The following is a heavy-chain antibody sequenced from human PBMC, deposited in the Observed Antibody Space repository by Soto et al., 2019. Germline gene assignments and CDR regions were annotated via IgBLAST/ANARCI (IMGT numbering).Heavy chain of an antibody. Sequence: PGESLKISCSGSGYTFSSYWIAWVRQMPGRGLEWMGIIYPGDSDTRYSPSFRGQVTISADNSINTAYLQWSSLKASDTAIYYCARHPRDNSGHSLEYFQHWGQGTLVTVSS. J-gene: IGHJ1*01. CDR1: GYTFSSYW. CDR3: ARHPRDNSGHSLEYFQH. CDR2: IYPGDSDT. D-gene: IGHD3-22*01. V-gene: IGHV5-51*01.